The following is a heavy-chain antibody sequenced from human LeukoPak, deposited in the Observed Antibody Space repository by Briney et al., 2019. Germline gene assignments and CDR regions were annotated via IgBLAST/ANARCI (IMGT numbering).Heavy chain of an antibody. CDR3: ARDPAYYDSSGYSHYYGMDV. D-gene: IGHD3-22*01. Sequence: GGSLRLSCAASGFTFSSYAMHWVRQAPGKGLEWVAVISYDGSNKYYADSVKGRFTISRDNSKNTLYLQMNSLRAEDTAVYYCARDPAYYDSSGYSHYYGMDVWGQGTTVTVSS. CDR1: GFTFSSYA. J-gene: IGHJ6*02. V-gene: IGHV3-30-3*01. CDR2: ISYDGSNK.